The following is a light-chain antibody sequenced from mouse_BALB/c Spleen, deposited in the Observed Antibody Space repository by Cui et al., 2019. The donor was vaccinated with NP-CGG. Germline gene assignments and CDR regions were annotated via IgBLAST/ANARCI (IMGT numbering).Light chain of an antibody. CDR2: GTN. V-gene: IGLV1*01. Sequence: AVVIQQSALTTSPGETVTLTCRSSTGPVTTSNYANWVQEKPDHLFTGLIGGTNNRAPGVPARFSGSLIGDKAALTITGAQTEDEAIYFCALWYSNHWVFGGGTKLTVL. CDR3: ALWYSNHWV. J-gene: IGLJ1*01. CDR1: TGPVTTSNY.